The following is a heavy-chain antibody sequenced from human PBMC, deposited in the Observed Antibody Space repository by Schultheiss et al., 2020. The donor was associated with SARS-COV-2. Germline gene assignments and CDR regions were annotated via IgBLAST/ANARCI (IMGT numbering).Heavy chain of an antibody. CDR2: IYTSGST. CDR3: ARGFSTWKYYYYYYYMDV. J-gene: IGHJ6*03. CDR1: GGSISSSSYY. D-gene: IGHD1-1*01. Sequence: SETLSLTCTVSGGSISSSSYYWGWIRQPAGKGLEWIGRIYTSGSTNYNPSLKSRVTMSVDTSKNQFSLKLSSVTAADTAVYYCARGFSTWKYYYYYYYMDVWGKGTTVTVSS. V-gene: IGHV4-61*02.